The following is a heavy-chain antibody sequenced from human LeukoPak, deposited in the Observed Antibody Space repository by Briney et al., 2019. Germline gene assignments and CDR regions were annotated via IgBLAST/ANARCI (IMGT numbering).Heavy chain of an antibody. CDR3: AKDQAGAILYFDY. J-gene: IGHJ4*02. D-gene: IGHD1-26*01. V-gene: IGHV3-23*01. CDR2: ISGSGGTT. CDR1: GFTFSSHW. Sequence: GGSLRLSCAASGFTFSSHWMSWVRQAPGKGLEWVSAISGSGGTTYYADSVKGRFTISRDNSKNTLYLQMSSLRAEDTALYYCAKDQAGAILYFDYWGQGTLVSASS.